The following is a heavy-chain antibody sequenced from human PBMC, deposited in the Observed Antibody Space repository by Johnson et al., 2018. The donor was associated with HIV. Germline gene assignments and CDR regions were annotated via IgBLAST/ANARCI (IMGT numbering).Heavy chain of an antibody. V-gene: IGHV3-30*04. CDR2: ISYDGGSK. J-gene: IGHJ3*02. Sequence: QVQLVESGGGVVQPGRSLRLSCAASGFTFSSYPMHWVRQAPGKGLEWVAIISYDGGSKYYADSVKGRFTVSRDNSKKTLYVQMNSLRVEDTAVYYCAKSTQASIFRESGPYGAFDIWGQGTMVTVSS. CDR1: GFTFSSYP. CDR3: AKSTQASIFRESGPYGAFDI. D-gene: IGHD3-3*02.